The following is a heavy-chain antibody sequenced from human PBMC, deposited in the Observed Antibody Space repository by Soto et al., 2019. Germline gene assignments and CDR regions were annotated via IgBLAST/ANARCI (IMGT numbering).Heavy chain of an antibody. CDR2: LIPNFDTP. CDR3: AVAMVREILIFESSGMHV. J-gene: IGHJ6*02. CDR1: GGTFNNYA. D-gene: IGHD3-10*01. Sequence: QVQLVQSGAEVKKPGSSVKVSCKTSGGTFNNYAISWVRQAPGQGLEWMGGLIPNFDTPNYAQKFQDRLTIIAVESTSTVSMELRSLRSDDTAVYYCAVAMVREILIFESSGMHVWGQGTTVTVSS. V-gene: IGHV1-69*01.